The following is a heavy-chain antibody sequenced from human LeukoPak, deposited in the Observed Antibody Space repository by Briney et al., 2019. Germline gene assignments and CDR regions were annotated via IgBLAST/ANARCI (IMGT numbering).Heavy chain of an antibody. V-gene: IGHV4-34*01. CDR2: INHSGSN. J-gene: IGHJ3*02. CDR1: GGSFRGYY. D-gene: IGHD5-24*01. CDR3: ARGQLIAEVPDAFDI. Sequence: PSETLSLTCAVYGGSFRGYYWSWIRQPPGKGLEWIGEINHSGSNKYNPSLKSRVTISVDTSKNQFSLKLSSVTAADTAVYYCARGQLIAEVPDAFDIWGQGTMVTVSS.